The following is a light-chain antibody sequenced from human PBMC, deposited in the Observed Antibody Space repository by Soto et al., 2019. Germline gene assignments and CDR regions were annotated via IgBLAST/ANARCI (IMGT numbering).Light chain of an antibody. CDR1: QSVSSSY. Sequence: EIVLTQSPGTLSLSPGERATLSCRASQSVSSSYLAWYQQKPGQAPRLLIYGASSRATGIPDRFSGSGSGTDVTLTISRLEPEDFAVYYCQQYGSSHTYTFGQGTKLEIK. CDR3: QQYGSSHTYT. J-gene: IGKJ2*01. CDR2: GAS. V-gene: IGKV3-20*01.